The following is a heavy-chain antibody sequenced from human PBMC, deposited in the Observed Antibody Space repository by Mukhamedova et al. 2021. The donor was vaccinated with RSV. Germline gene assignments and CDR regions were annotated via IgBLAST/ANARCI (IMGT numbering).Heavy chain of an antibody. V-gene: IGHV1-2*02. CDR3: VRAQRDCSSTSCSFGGMDV. Sequence: IGWINPNSGGTNYAQKFQGRVTMTRDTSISTAYMELSRLRSDDTAVYYCVRAQRDCSSTSCSFGGMDVWGQGHTVTVS. D-gene: IGHD2-2*01. CDR2: INPNSGGT. J-gene: IGHJ6*02.